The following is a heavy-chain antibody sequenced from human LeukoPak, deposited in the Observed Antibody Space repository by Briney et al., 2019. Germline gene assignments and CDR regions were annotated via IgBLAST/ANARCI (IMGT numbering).Heavy chain of an antibody. V-gene: IGHV4-34*01. D-gene: IGHD3-16*02. Sequence: PSETLSLTCAVYGGSFSGYYWSWIRQPPGKGLEWIGEINHSGSTNYNPSLKSRVTISVDTSKNQSSLKLSSVTAADTAVYYCASRRDYVWGSYRYSFDYWGQGTLVTVSS. J-gene: IGHJ4*02. CDR3: ASRRDYVWGSYRYSFDY. CDR2: INHSGST. CDR1: GGSFSGYY.